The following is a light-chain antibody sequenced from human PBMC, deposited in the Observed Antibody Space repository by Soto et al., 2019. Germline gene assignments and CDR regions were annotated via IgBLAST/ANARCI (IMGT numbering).Light chain of an antibody. CDR2: GAS. Sequence: ESVLTQSPGTLPLSPGERATLSCRASESVSSRYLAWYQQKPGQAPRLLIYGASSRATGIPDRFSGSGSGTDFTLTISRLEPEDSAVYYCQHYCSLPLFTFGPGTKVDIK. CDR3: QHYCSLPLFT. J-gene: IGKJ3*01. CDR1: ESVSSRY. V-gene: IGKV3-20*01.